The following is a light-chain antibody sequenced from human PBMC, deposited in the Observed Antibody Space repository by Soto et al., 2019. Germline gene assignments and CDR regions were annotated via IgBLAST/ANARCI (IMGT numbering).Light chain of an antibody. J-gene: IGLJ1*01. CDR1: SSDVGGYNS. CDR3: SSYTSIPALV. CDR2: DVS. V-gene: IGLV2-14*01. Sequence: QSALTQPASVSGSPGQSNTISCTGTSSDVGGYNSVSWYQQHPGKVPKIMIYDVSIRPSGVPDRFSGSKSGNTASLTISAXXXXXXXDYYCSSYTSIPALVFGTGT.